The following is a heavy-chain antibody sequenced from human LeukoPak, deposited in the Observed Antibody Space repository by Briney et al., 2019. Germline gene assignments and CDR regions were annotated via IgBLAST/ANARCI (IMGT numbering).Heavy chain of an antibody. CDR1: GFIFRNHW. CDR3: ARGPNYGDRVDYFDY. V-gene: IGHV3-7*01. D-gene: IGHD4-17*01. J-gene: IGHJ4*02. Sequence: GGSLRLSCAASGFIFRNHWMSWVRQVPGRGLEWVAHIKQGGNEKHYVDSVEGRFTLSRDGSKNSLYLQMNSLRVDDSAVHYCARGPNYGDRVDYFDYWGQGTLVTVSS. CDR2: IKQGGNEK.